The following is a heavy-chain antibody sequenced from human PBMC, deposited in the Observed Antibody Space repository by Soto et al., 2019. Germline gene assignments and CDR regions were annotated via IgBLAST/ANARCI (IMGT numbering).Heavy chain of an antibody. D-gene: IGHD3-3*01. CDR2: INPSGGST. CDR3: SIFWVSRRRRHNYCSLDL. J-gene: IGHJ2*01. Sequence: WVRHSTRKELEWMGIINPSGGSTSYAQKFQGRVTMTRDTSTSTVYMEMSSLRSEDTAVYYCSIFWVSRRRRHNYCSLDL. V-gene: IGHV1-46*03.